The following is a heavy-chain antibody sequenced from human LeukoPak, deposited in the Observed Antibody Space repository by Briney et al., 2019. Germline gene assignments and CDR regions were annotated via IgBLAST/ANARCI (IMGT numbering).Heavy chain of an antibody. CDR1: GDSISTYY. Sequence: PSETLSLTCTVSGDSISTYYWSWIRQLPGKGLEWIGYMYYSGSTNYNPSLKSRVTISLDTPKNQFSLRLNSVTAADTAVYYCARGVAGYGPYDYWGQGTLVTVSS. D-gene: IGHD5-12*01. CDR3: ARGVAGYGPYDY. J-gene: IGHJ4*02. V-gene: IGHV4-59*01. CDR2: MYYSGST.